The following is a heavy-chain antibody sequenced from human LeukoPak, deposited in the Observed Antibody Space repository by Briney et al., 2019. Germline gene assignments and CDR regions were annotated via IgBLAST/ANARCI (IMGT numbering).Heavy chain of an antibody. CDR1: DGSFSGYC. V-gene: IGHV4-34*01. J-gene: IGHJ4*02. Sequence: TTSETLSLTCAVYDGSFSGYCWSWIRQPPGKGLEWIGEINHSGSTNYNPSLKSRVTISVDTSKNQFSLKLSSVTAADTAVYYCARYSGYYLSYFDYWGQGTLVTVSS. CDR2: INHSGST. D-gene: IGHD3-22*01. CDR3: ARYSGYYLSYFDY.